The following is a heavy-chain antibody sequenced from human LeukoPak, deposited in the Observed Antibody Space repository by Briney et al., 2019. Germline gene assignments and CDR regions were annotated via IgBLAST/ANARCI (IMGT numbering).Heavy chain of an antibody. V-gene: IGHV3-23*01. CDR1: GVLFNRSA. J-gene: IGHJ4*02. CDR2: ISSGGGGT. CDR3: LNGGVLTYYFGSGSFDPPHY. D-gene: IGHD3-10*01. Sequence: GGGLRVSCAASGVLFNRSAMSWGRQAPGKGVEWVSGISSGGGGTYLVDSVKGGFTISRENSGNTWFLQRNILGAEDTALYYFLNGGVLTYYFGSGSFDPPHYWGQGPLVPVPS.